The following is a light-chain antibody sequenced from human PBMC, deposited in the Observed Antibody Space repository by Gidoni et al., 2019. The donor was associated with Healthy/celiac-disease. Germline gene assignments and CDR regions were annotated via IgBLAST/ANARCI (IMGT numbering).Light chain of an antibody. J-gene: IGKJ3*01. V-gene: IGKV1-27*01. CDR3: QKYNSAPST. Sequence: DIQMPQSPSSLSASVGDRVTITCRASQGISNYLAWYQQKPGKVPKLLIYAASTLQSGVPSRFSGIGSGTDFTLTISSLQPEDVATYYCQKYNSAPSTFGPGTKVDIK. CDR1: QGISNY. CDR2: AAS.